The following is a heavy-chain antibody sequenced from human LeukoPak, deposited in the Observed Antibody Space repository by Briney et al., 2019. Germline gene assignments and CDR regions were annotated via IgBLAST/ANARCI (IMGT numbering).Heavy chain of an antibody. D-gene: IGHD1/OR15-1a*01. CDR2: IYYSGST. J-gene: IGHJ3*02. CDR3: ARTVTEQSLDAFDI. Sequence: PSETLSLTCTVSGGSISSSRYYWGWIRQPPGKGLEWIVSIYYSGSTYYNPSLKSRVTISVDTSKNQFSLKLSSVTAADTAVYYCARTVTEQSLDAFDIWGQGTMVTVSS. V-gene: IGHV4-39*07. CDR1: GGSISSSRYY.